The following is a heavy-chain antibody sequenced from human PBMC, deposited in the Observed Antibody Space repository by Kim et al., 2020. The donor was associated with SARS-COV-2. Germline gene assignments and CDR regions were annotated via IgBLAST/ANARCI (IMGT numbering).Heavy chain of an antibody. Sequence: SETLSLTCTVSGGSISSGDFYWSWIPPPKGLELEWIGYIIYSGRNYYNPSLKSRVTISVDTSKTQFSLKLSPVTAADTAVYYCARGSTIVYGFVDYWGQGTLVTVSS. D-gene: IGHD2-15*01. CDR1: GGSISSGDFY. J-gene: IGHJ4*02. V-gene: IGHV4-30-4*01. CDR3: ARGSTIVYGFVDY. CDR2: IIYSGRN.